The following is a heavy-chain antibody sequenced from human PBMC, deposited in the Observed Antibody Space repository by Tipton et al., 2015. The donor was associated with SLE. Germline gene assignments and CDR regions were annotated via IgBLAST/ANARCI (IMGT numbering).Heavy chain of an antibody. CDR2: IKEDGSEK. CDR1: GFTFSGSW. V-gene: IGHV3-7*01. Sequence: SLRLSCAASGFTFSGSWMNWVRLAPGKGLEWVANIKEDGSEKHYVDSVKDRLTISRDNAKNSLYLQMNSLRAEDTAVYYCARGKYYFDYWGQGALVTVSS. CDR3: ARGKYYFDY. J-gene: IGHJ4*02.